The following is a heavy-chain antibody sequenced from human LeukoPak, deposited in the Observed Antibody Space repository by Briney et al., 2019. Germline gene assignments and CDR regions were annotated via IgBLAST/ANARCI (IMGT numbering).Heavy chain of an antibody. CDR3: AREGSRYYYDSSGYYVGDYYYMDV. CDR2: IYYSGST. Sequence: SETLSLTCTVSGGSISSSSYYWGWIRQPPGKGLEWIGSIYYSGSTNYNPSFKSRVTMSVDTSKNQFSLKLSSVTAADTAVYYCAREGSRYYYDSSGYYVGDYYYMDVWGKGTTVTVPS. D-gene: IGHD3-22*01. J-gene: IGHJ6*03. CDR1: GGSISSSSYY. V-gene: IGHV4-39*07.